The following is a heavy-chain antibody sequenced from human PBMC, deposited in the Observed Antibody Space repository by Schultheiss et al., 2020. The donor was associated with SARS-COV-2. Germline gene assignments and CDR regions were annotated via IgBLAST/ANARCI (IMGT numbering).Heavy chain of an antibody. V-gene: IGHV4-59*08. CDR1: GGSIRSYY. Sequence: SETLSLTCTVSGGSIRSYYWSWIRQPPGKGLEWIGYIYYSGSTNYNPSLRSRVTISIDTSKNQLSLKLKFVTAADTAMYYCARLGPSSPWFDHWGQGTQVTVSS. CDR3: ARLGPSSPWFDH. CDR2: IYYSGST. D-gene: IGHD2-2*01. J-gene: IGHJ5*02.